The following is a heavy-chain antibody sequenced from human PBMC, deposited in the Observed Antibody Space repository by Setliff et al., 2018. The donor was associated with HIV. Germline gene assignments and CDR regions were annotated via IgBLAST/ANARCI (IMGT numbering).Heavy chain of an antibody. CDR1: GYSVSSGYY. Sequence: SETLSLTCTVSGYSVSSGYYWGWIRQPPGKGLEWIGSIYHSGITYYNSSLKSRVTISVDTSKNQFSLNLTSVTAADTAVYYCARLGYSGSLVGAFDIWGQGTMVTVSS. J-gene: IGHJ3*02. CDR2: IYHSGIT. D-gene: IGHD1-26*01. V-gene: IGHV4-38-2*02. CDR3: ARLGYSGSLVGAFDI.